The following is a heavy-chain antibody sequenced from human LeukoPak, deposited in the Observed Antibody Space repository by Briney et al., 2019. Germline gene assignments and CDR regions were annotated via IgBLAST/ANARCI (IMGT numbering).Heavy chain of an antibody. CDR3: ARDGRAQFYDSSGYYPQ. CDR1: GFTSGVYA. D-gene: IGHD3-22*01. CDR2: FSGGGDS. Sequence: PGGTLRLSCVASGFTSGVYAMSWVRQAPGKGLEWVSAFSGGGDSFYADSVRGRFSVSADKSKNILYLQMNSLRVEDTAVYYCARDGRAQFYDSSGYYPQWGQGTLVTVSS. J-gene: IGHJ4*02. V-gene: IGHV3-23*01.